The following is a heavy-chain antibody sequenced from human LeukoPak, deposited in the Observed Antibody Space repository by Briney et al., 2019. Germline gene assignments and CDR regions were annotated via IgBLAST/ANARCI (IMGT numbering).Heavy chain of an antibody. V-gene: IGHV3-23*01. Sequence: GGSLRLSCAASGFTFSNYAMSWVRQAPGKGLEWVSAITGSGGSTYYADSVKGRYTISRDNSKNTLSLQMKSLKTENTALYYCTRDSGTYNWFDPWGQGTLVTVSS. CDR3: TRDSGTYNWFDP. J-gene: IGHJ5*02. CDR2: ITGSGGST. CDR1: GFTFSNYA. D-gene: IGHD1-26*01.